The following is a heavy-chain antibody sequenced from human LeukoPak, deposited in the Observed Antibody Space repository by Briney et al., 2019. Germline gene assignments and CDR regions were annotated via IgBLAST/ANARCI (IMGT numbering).Heavy chain of an antibody. V-gene: IGHV3-20*04. CDR1: GFTFDDYG. D-gene: IGHD2/OR15-2a*01. J-gene: IGHJ4*02. CDR3: ARGGFYYFDY. CDR2: INWNGGST. Sequence: PGGSLRLSCAASGFTFDDYGMSWVRQAPGKGLEWVSGINWNGGSTGYADSVKGRFTISRDNAKNSLYLQMNNLRAEDTAVYYCARGGFYYFDYWGQGTLVTVSS.